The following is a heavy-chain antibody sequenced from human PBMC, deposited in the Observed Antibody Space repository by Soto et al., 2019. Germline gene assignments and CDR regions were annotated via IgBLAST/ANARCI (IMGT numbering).Heavy chain of an antibody. D-gene: IGHD3-16*01. Sequence: SETLSLTCTVSGGSISSSSYYWGWIRQPPGKGLEWIGSIYYSGSTYYNPSLKSRVTISVDTSKNQFSLKLSSVTAADTAVYYCARHFPDYAKNAFDIWGQGTMVTVSS. CDR2: IYYSGST. V-gene: IGHV4-39*01. CDR1: GGSISSSSYY. CDR3: ARHFPDYAKNAFDI. J-gene: IGHJ3*02.